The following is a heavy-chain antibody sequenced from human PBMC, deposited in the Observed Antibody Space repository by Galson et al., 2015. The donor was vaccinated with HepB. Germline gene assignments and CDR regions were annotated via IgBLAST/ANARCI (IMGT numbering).Heavy chain of an antibody. J-gene: IGHJ4*02. CDR1: GFTFSSYG. CDR3: AKDPAYCGGDCYLD. V-gene: IGHV3-30*18. CDR2: ISYDGSNK. D-gene: IGHD2-21*02. Sequence: SLRLSCAASGFTFSSYGMHWVRQAPGKGLEWVAVISYDGSNKYYADSVKGRFTISRDNSKNTLSLQMNSLRAEDTAVYYCAKDPAYCGGDCYLDWGQGTLVTVSS.